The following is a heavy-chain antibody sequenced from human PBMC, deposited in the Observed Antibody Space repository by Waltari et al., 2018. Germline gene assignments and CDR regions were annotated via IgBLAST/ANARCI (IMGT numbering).Heavy chain of an antibody. Sequence: EVQLVVVGGGLVGTGGSLGVSWPGTGFTFSTAWMHWVRQAPGKGLEWVGRIKSKINGGTTEYGAPVKGRFTISRDDSKNTVYLQMNSLKTEDTGVYYCGDFTAFDYWGQGSLVTVSS. CDR2: IKSKINGGTT. CDR3: GDFTAFDY. D-gene: IGHD2-8*02. J-gene: IGHJ4*02. CDR1: GFTFSTAW. V-gene: IGHV3-15*01.